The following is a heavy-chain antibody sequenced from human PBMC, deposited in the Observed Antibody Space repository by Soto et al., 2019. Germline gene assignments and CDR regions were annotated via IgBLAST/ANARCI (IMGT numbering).Heavy chain of an antibody. D-gene: IGHD3-3*01. CDR1: CGSVSSGSYY. CDR3: ARTYYDFWSGSHRGPFDY. V-gene: IGHV4-61*01. J-gene: IGHJ4*02. Sequence: SETLSLTCTVSCGSVSSGSYYWSWIRQPPGKGLEWIGYIYYSGSTNYNPSLKSRVTISVDTSKNQFSLKLSSVTAADTAVYYCARTYYDFWSGSHRGPFDYWGQGTLVTVSS. CDR2: IYYSGST.